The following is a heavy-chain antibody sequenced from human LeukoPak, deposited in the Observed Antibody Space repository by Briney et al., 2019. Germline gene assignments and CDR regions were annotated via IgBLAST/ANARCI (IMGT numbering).Heavy chain of an antibody. D-gene: IGHD3-3*01. Sequence: ASVKVSCKASGGTFSSYAISWVRQAPGQGLEWMGGINPIFGTANYAQKFQGRVTITADESTSTAYMELSSLRSEDTAVYYCASSPYYDFWSGIPGYFDYWGQGTLVTVSS. J-gene: IGHJ4*02. V-gene: IGHV1-69*13. CDR1: GGTFSSYA. CDR3: ASSPYYDFWSGIPGYFDY. CDR2: INPIFGTA.